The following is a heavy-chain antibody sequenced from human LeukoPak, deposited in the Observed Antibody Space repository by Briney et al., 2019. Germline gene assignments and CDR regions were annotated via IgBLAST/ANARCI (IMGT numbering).Heavy chain of an antibody. V-gene: IGHV4-34*01. Sequence: KPLETLSLTCAVYGGSFSGYYWSWIRQPPGKGLEWIGEINHSGSTNYNPSLKSRVTISVDTSKSQFSLKLSSVTAADTAVYYCARIFGVVITTSYYYYGMDVWGQGTTVTVSS. CDR1: GGSFSGYY. CDR2: INHSGST. J-gene: IGHJ6*02. CDR3: ARIFGVVITTSYYYYGMDV. D-gene: IGHD3-3*01.